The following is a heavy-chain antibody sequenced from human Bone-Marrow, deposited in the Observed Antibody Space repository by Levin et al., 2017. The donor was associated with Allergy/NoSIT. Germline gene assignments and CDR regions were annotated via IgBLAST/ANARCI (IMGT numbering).Heavy chain of an antibody. J-gene: IGHJ4*02. CDR3: ASLSGINYDSSGFDY. D-gene: IGHD3-22*01. CDR1: GGSFSGYY. V-gene: IGHV4-34*01. Sequence: GSLRLSCAVYGGSFSGYYWSWIRQPPGKGLEWIGEINHSGSTNYNPSLKSRVTISVDTSKNQFSLKLSSVTAADTAAYYCASLSGINYDSSGFDYWGQGTLVTVSS. CDR2: INHSGST.